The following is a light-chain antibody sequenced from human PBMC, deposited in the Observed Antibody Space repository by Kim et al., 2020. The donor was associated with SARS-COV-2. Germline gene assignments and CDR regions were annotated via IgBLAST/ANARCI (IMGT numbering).Light chain of an antibody. CDR3: QQYGSSPMYT. V-gene: IGKV3-20*01. J-gene: IGKJ2*01. Sequence: SPGEKATLSCRASQSVNTNYLAWYQQKPRQAPRLVIYGASNRATGIPDRFSGSGSGTDFTLSISRVEPEDFAVYYCQQYGSSPMYTFGQGTKLEI. CDR1: QSVNTNY. CDR2: GAS.